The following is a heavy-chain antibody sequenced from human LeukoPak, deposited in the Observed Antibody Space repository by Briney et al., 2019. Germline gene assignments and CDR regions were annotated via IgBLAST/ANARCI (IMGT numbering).Heavy chain of an antibody. D-gene: IGHD6-19*01. Sequence: SETLSLTCNVSGGPLSSYYWSWIRQAPGKGLEWIGYIYYEGTTDYNPSLKSRVVISVDTSKNQFSLRLDSLTARDTAVYYCARHQNHGVWYKLVSNFDYWGQGTLVTVSS. J-gene: IGHJ4*02. CDR2: IYYEGTT. CDR3: ARHQNHGVWYKLVSNFDY. CDR1: GGPLSSYY. V-gene: IGHV4-59*08.